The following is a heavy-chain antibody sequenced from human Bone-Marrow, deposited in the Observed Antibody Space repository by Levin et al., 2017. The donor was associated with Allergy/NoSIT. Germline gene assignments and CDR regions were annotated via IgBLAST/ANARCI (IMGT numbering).Heavy chain of an antibody. CDR3: AREPLGVSMVVERACFDP. J-gene: IGHJ5*02. CDR2: IYTGGST. V-gene: IGHV3-53*01. D-gene: IGHD2-2*01. CDR1: GFIINTHY. Sequence: RGESLKISCAVSGFIINTHYMSWVRQAPGKGLEWVSVIYTGGSTAYADSVKGRFTISRDNSKNILYLQMNSLRAGDTAVYYCAREPLGVSMVVERACFDPWGQGTQVTVSS.